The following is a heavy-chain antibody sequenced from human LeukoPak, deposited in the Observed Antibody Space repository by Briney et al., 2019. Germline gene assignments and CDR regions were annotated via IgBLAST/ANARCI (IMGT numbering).Heavy chain of an antibody. J-gene: IGHJ6*03. Sequence: SVKVSCKASGYTFSSHGNIWVRQAPGQGLEWMGGILPMFTTANYAQKFQGRVTITADESTSTAYMELSSLRPDDTAVYYCVRASGYGSATLNYYYYYMDVWGKGTTVTISS. D-gene: IGHD3-10*01. V-gene: IGHV1-69*13. CDR1: GYTFSSHG. CDR2: ILPMFTTA. CDR3: VRASGYGSATLNYYYYYMDV.